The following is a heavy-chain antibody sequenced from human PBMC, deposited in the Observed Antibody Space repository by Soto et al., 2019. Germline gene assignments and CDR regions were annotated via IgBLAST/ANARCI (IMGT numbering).Heavy chain of an antibody. CDR2: INPNSGGT. Sequence: SVKVSCNASRYTFTGYYMHWVRQAPGQGLEWMGWINPNSGGTNYAQKFQGWVTMTRDTSISTAYMELSRLRSGDTAVYYCARGGYSSSWSHFDYWGQGTLVTVSS. CDR1: RYTFTGYY. D-gene: IGHD6-13*01. J-gene: IGHJ4*02. V-gene: IGHV1-2*04. CDR3: ARGGYSSSWSHFDY.